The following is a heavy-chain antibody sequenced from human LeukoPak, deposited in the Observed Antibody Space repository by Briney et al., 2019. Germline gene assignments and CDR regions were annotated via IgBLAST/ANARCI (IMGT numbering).Heavy chain of an antibody. Sequence: LGQPRKIACKGSGDSLTTYSSGWVRQMHGKGLEWMGIIYPGDSDTRYSPSFQGQVTISADKSISTAYLQWSSLEASDTAMYYCAISGSYSPSNFDCWGQGTLVTVSS. CDR2: IYPGDSDT. CDR1: GDSLTTYS. D-gene: IGHD1-26*01. V-gene: IGHV5-51*01. J-gene: IGHJ4*02. CDR3: AISGSYSPSNFDC.